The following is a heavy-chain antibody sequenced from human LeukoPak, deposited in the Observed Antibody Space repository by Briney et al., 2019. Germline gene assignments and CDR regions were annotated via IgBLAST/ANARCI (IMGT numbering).Heavy chain of an antibody. CDR1: GYTFTSYY. CDR3: ARGGRERYSSGWTDAFDI. D-gene: IGHD6-19*01. Sequence: ASVKVSCKASGYTFTSYYMHWVRQAPGQGLEWMGIINPSGGSTSYAQKFQGRVTMTRDTSTSAVYMELSSLSSEDTAVYYCARGGRERYSSGWTDAFDIWGQGTMVTVPP. J-gene: IGHJ3*02. CDR2: INPSGGST. V-gene: IGHV1-46*01.